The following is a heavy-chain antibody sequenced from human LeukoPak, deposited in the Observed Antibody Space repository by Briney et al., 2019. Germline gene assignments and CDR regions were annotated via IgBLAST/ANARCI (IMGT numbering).Heavy chain of an antibody. D-gene: IGHD3-3*01. CDR3: AGGGITIFEESRHLFGTDVFDI. CDR2: IYPGDSDT. J-gene: IGHJ3*02. V-gene: IGHV5-51*01. CDR1: GYSFTSYW. Sequence: GESLKISCKGSGYSFTSYWIGWVRQMPGKGLEWMGIIYPGDSDTRYSPSFQGQVTISADKSISTAYLQWSSLKASDTAMYYCAGGGITIFEESRHLFGTDVFDIWGQGTMVTVSS.